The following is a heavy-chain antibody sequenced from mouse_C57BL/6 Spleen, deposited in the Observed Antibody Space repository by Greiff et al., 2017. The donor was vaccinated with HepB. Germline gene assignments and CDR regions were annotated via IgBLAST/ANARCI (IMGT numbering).Heavy chain of an antibody. CDR3: ASLITTVVATDAMYY. CDR2: IDPEDGET. V-gene: IGHV14-2*01. J-gene: IGHJ4*01. Sequence: VQLQQSGAELVKPGASVKLSCTASGFNIKDYYMHWVKQRTEQGLEWIGRIDPEDGETKYAPKLQGKATITADTSSNTAYLQLSSLTYEDTAVYYCASLITTVVATDAMYYWGQVTSVTVSS. D-gene: IGHD1-1*01. CDR1: GFNIKDYY.